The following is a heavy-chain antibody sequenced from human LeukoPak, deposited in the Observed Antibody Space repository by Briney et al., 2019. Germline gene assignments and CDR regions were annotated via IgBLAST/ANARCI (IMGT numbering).Heavy chain of an antibody. CDR1: GGSISSYY. CDR2: IYTSGST. D-gene: IGHD3-9*01. Sequence: PSETLSLTCTVSGGSISSYYRSWIRQPAGKGLEWIGRIYTSGSTNYNPSLKSRVTMSVDTSKNQFSLKLSSVTAADTAVYYCARDSAYYDTLTGYPGEYYFDYWGQGTLVTVSS. CDR3: ARDSAYYDTLTGYPGEYYFDY. V-gene: IGHV4-4*07. J-gene: IGHJ4*02.